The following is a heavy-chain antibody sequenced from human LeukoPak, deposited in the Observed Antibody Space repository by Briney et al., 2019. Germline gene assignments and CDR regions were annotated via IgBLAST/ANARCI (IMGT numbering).Heavy chain of an antibody. D-gene: IGHD2-2*01. V-gene: IGHV3-74*01. Sequence: GGFLRLSCAASGFTFSSYWMHWVRQAPGKGLVWVSRINSDGNITNYADSVKGRFTIFRDNAKNTLFLQMSSLRAEDTAVYYCARGGYCTSTSCYDFYYYYMDVWGKGTTVTVSS. J-gene: IGHJ6*03. CDR1: GFTFSSYW. CDR3: ARGGYCTSTSCYDFYYYYMDV. CDR2: INSDGNIT.